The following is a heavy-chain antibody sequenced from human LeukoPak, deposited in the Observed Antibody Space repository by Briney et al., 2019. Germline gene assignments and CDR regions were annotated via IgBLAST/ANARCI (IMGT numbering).Heavy chain of an antibody. Sequence: GGSLRLSCAASGFTFSSYSMNWVRQAPGKGLEWVSSISSSSSYIYYADSVKGRFTISRDNAKNSLYLQMNSLRAEDTAVYYCARVGDYGDYGFYYYYYYCMDVWGQGTTVTVSS. D-gene: IGHD4-17*01. CDR3: ARVGDYGDYGFYYYYYYCMDV. J-gene: IGHJ6*02. CDR2: ISSSSSYI. CDR1: GFTFSSYS. V-gene: IGHV3-21*01.